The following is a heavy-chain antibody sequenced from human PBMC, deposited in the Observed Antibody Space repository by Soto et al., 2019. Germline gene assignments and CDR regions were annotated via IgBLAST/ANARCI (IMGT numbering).Heavy chain of an antibody. CDR2: TYYRSKWYN. D-gene: IGHD6-13*01. Sequence: NCVRQSPSICLEWLGRTYYRSKWYNDYAVSVKSRITINPDTSKNQFSLQLNSVIPEDTAVYYCARGGSSSWFDYWGQGTLVTVSS. J-gene: IGHJ4*02. V-gene: IGHV6-1*01. CDR3: ARGGSSSWFDY.